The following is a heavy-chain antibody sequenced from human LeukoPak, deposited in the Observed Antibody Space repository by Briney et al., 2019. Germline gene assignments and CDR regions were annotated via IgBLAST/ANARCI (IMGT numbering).Heavy chain of an antibody. CDR2: ISSSSSYI. D-gene: IGHD2-2*01. CDR3: AKAYCSSTSCYSPMRYYYGMDV. CDR1: GFTFSSYS. Sequence: PGGSLRLSCAASGFTFSSYSMNWVRQAPGKGLEWVSSISSSSSYIYYADSVKGRFTISRDNAKNSLCLQMNSLRAEDTAVYYCAKAYCSSTSCYSPMRYYYGMDVWGQGTTVTVSS. J-gene: IGHJ6*02. V-gene: IGHV3-21*04.